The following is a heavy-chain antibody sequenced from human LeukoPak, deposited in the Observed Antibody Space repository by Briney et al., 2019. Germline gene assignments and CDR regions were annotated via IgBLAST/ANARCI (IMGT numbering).Heavy chain of an antibody. V-gene: IGHV4-61*05. Sequence: SQTLSLTCTVSGGSISSGSYYWSWIRQPPGKRLEWVGESNDSGGTNYNPSLKSRVTISAGKSKNQVSLKLTSVTAADTTVYYCARLSVIVGAALEYYYYYMDVWGQGTTVTVSS. CDR1: GGSISSGSYY. J-gene: IGHJ6*03. CDR2: SNDSGGT. CDR3: ARLSVIVGAALEYYYYYMDV. D-gene: IGHD1-26*01.